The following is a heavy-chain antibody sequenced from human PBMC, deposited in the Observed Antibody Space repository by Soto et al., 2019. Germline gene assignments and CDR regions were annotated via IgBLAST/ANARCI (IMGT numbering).Heavy chain of an antibody. Sequence: SQMLSLTCTVAGGSISSYYWSWIRQPPGKGLEWIGYIYYSGSTNYNPSLKSRVTISVDTSKNQFSLKLSSVTAADTAVYYCARASRTGGTDYWGQGTLVTVS. D-gene: IGHD7-27*01. CDR3: ARASRTGGTDY. CDR1: GGSISSYY. V-gene: IGHV4-59*01. J-gene: IGHJ4*02. CDR2: IYYSGST.